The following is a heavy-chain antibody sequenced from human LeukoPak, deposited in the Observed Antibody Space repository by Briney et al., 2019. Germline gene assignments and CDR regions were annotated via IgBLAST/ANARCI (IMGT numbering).Heavy chain of an antibody. J-gene: IGHJ4*02. Sequence: SETLSLTCTVSGHSINSDYYWAWVRQPPGKGLEWIGSIYHSGSTYYGPSLKSRVTISVDTSKNQFSLKLSSVTAADTAVYYCARHPSPHYYGSGSGLYFDHWGQGTLVTVSS. CDR1: GHSINSDYY. D-gene: IGHD3-10*01. CDR2: IYHSGST. V-gene: IGHV4-38-2*02. CDR3: ARHPSPHYYGSGSGLYFDH.